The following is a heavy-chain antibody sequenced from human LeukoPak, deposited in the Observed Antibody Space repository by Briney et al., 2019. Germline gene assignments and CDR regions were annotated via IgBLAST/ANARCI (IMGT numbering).Heavy chain of an antibody. D-gene: IGHD2-15*01. CDR3: ARDRCSGGSCYQHFQH. J-gene: IGHJ1*01. CDR1: GDSVSSDSAA. CDR2: TYYRSKWYN. Sequence: SQTLSLTCAISGDSVSSDSAAWNWIRQSPSRGLEWLGRTYYRSKWYNDYAVSVTSRLTINPDTSKNQFSLQLNSVTPEDTAVYYCARDRCSGGSCYQHFQHWGQGTLVTVSS. V-gene: IGHV6-1*01.